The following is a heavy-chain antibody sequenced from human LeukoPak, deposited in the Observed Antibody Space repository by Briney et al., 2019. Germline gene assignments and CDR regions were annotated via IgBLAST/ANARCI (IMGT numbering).Heavy chain of an antibody. CDR2: ISSSSSYI. CDR1: GFTFSSYS. Sequence: PGGSLTLSCAASGFTFSSYSMNWVRQAPGKGLEWVSSISSSSSYIYYADSVKGRFTISRDNAKNSLYLQMNSLRAEDTAVYYCARVMGPDGDYFDYWGQGTLVTVSS. V-gene: IGHV3-21*01. CDR3: ARVMGPDGDYFDY. D-gene: IGHD2-8*01. J-gene: IGHJ4*02.